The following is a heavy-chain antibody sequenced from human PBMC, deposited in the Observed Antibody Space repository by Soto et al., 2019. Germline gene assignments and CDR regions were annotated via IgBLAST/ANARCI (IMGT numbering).Heavy chain of an antibody. Sequence: QVHLVQSGVEVKPPGASVKVSCQTSGYTFFTYDISWVRQAPGQGLEWMGWISTYSGDTKYAQKFQGRVTMTTETSTTTAYLELRSLRSDATAVYYCARHHGPTTSENWFDPWGQGTLVTVSS. CDR3: ARHHGPTTSENWFDP. CDR2: ISTYSGDT. V-gene: IGHV1-18*01. D-gene: IGHD5-12*01. CDR1: GYTFFTYD. J-gene: IGHJ5*02.